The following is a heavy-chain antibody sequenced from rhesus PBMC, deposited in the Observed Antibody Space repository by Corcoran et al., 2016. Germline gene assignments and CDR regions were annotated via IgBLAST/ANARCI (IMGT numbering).Heavy chain of an antibody. CDR3: ARRRIYFDY. Sequence: QVQLQESGPGVVKPSETLSLTCAVSGGSISSGYDWSWFRQPPGKGLEWIGYIYGSSGSTNYNPSLKNRVTISKDASKNQFSLKLSSVTAADTAVYYCARRRIYFDYWGQGVLVTVSS. CDR2: IYGSSGST. D-gene: IGHD3-9*01. J-gene: IGHJ4*01. CDR1: GGSISSGYD. V-gene: IGHV4-76*01.